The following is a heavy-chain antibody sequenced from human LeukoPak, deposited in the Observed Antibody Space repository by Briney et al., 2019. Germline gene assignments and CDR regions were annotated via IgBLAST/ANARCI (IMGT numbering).Heavy chain of an antibody. V-gene: IGHV3-7*01. D-gene: IGHD2-21*02. J-gene: IGHJ5*02. CDR1: GFTFSSYA. CDR3: ARAGVVVTAILFDP. CDR2: IKQDGSEK. Sequence: GGSLRLSCAASGFTFSSYAMSWVRQAPGKGLEGVANIKQDGSEKYYVDSVKGRFTISRDNAKNSLYLQMNSLRAEDTAVYYCARAGVVVTAILFDPWGQGTLVTVSS.